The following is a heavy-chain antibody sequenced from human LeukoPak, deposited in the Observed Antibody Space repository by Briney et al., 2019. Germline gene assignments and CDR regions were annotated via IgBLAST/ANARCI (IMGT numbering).Heavy chain of an antibody. Sequence: ASVKVSCKASGYTFTSYGISWVRQAPGQGLEWMGWISAYNGNTNYVQKLQGRVTMTTDTSTSTAYMELRSLRSDDTAVYYCARQLAYYDFWSVYYWGQGTLVTVSS. D-gene: IGHD3-3*01. CDR1: GYTFTSYG. CDR2: ISAYNGNT. J-gene: IGHJ4*02. V-gene: IGHV1-18*01. CDR3: ARQLAYYDFWSVYY.